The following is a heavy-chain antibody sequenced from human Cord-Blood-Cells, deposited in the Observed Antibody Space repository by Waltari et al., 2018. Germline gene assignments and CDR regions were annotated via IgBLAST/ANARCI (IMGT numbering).Heavy chain of an antibody. D-gene: IGHD3-16*01. V-gene: IGHV3-30-3*01. CDR3: ARVAFVDY. J-gene: IGHJ4*02. CDR1: GFTLSSYA. Sequence: QVQLVESGGGVVQPGRSLRLSCAAPGFTLSSYAMHWVRQAPGKGLEWVAVISYDGSNKYYADSVKGRFTISRDNSKNTLYLQMNSLRAEDTAVYYCARVAFVDYWGQGTLVTVSS. CDR2: ISYDGSNK.